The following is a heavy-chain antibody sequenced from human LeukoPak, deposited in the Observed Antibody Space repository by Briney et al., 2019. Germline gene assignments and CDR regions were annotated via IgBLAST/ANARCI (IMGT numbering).Heavy chain of an antibody. V-gene: IGHV1-69*04. Sequence: ASVKVSCKASGGTFSSYTISWVRQAPGQGLEWMGRIIPILGIANYAQKFQGRVTITADKSTSTAYMEPSSLRSEDTAVYYCARDLLGVVVIAHNWFDPWGQGTLVTVSS. CDR3: ARDLLGVVVIAHNWFDP. CDR2: IIPILGIA. CDR1: GGTFSSYT. D-gene: IGHD2-21*01. J-gene: IGHJ5*02.